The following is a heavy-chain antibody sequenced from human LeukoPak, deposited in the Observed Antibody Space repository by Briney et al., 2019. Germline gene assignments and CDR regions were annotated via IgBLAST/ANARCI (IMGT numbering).Heavy chain of an antibody. D-gene: IGHD2-8*01. J-gene: IGHJ4*02. V-gene: IGHV4-31*03. CDR3: ARVQGMVYANFDY. CDR2: IYYSGST. CDR1: GGSISSDGYY. Sequence: SETLSLTCTVSGGSISSDGYYWSWIRQHPGKGLEWIGYIYYSGSTYYNPSLKSRVTISVDTSKNQFSLKLSSVTAADTAVYYCARVQGMVYANFDYWGQGTLVTVSS.